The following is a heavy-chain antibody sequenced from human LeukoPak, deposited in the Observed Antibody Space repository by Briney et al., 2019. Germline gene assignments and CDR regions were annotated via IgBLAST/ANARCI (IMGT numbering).Heavy chain of an antibody. D-gene: IGHD6-13*01. CDR3: ARGVAAAGTGYFQH. CDR2: ISGSGGST. CDR1: GFTFSSYA. J-gene: IGHJ1*01. V-gene: IGHV3-23*01. Sequence: PGGSLRLSCAASGFTFSSYAMSWVRQAPGKGLEWVSAISGSGGSTYYADSVKGRFTISRDNSKNTLYLQMNSLRAEDTAVYYCARGVAAAGTGYFQHWGQGTLVTVSS.